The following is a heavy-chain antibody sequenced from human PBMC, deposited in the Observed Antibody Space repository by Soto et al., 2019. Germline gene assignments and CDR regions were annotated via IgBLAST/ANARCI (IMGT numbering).Heavy chain of an antibody. J-gene: IGHJ3*02. Sequence: EVQLVQSGAEVKKPGESLRISCKGSGYSFTSYWISWVRQMPVKGLEWLGRIDPSDSYTNYSPSFQGHVTISADKSISTAYLQWSRLKASDTAMYYYAGPRGSYWKGSNDAFDIWGQGTMVTVSS. V-gene: IGHV5-10-1*03. CDR1: GYSFTSYW. D-gene: IGHD1-26*01. CDR2: IDPSDSYT. CDR3: AGPRGSYWKGSNDAFDI.